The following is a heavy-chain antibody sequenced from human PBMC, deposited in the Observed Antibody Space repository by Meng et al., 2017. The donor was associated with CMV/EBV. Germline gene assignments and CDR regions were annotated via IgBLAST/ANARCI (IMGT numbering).Heavy chain of an antibody. CDR3: ARVYPTIFGVVRSMDV. CDR1: GYTFTCYD. V-gene: IGHV1-8*03. J-gene: IGHJ6*02. Sequence: ASVKVSCKASGYTFTCYDINWVRQATGQGLEWMGWMNPNSGNTGYAQKFQGRVTITRNTSISTAYMELSSLRSEDTAVYYCARVYPTIFGVVRSMDVWGQGTTVTVSS. CDR2: MNPNSGNT. D-gene: IGHD3-3*01.